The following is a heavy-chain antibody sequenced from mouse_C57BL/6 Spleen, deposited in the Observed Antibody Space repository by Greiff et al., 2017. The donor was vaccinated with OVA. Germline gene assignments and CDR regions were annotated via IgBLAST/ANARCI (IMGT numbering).Heavy chain of an antibody. J-gene: IGHJ2*01. V-gene: IGHV1-26*01. CDR3: ARRGDYDFDY. CDR1: GYTFTDYY. CDR2: INPNNGGT. D-gene: IGHD2-4*01. Sequence: VQLQQSGPELVKPGASVKISCKASGYTFTDYYMNWVKQSHGKSLEWIGDINPNNGGTSYNQKFKGKATLTVDKSSSTAYMELRSLTSEDSAVYYCARRGDYDFDYWGQGTTLTVSS.